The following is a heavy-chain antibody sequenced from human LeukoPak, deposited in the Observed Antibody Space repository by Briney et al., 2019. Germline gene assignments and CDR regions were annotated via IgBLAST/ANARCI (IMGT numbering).Heavy chain of an antibody. CDR3: AKLVTGYQIRDAFDI. J-gene: IGHJ3*02. CDR2: ISGSGGST. Sequence: GGSLRLSCAASGFTFSSYAMSWVRQAPVKGLEWVSAISGSGGSTYYADSVKGRFTISRDNSKNTLYLQMSSLRAEDTAVYYCAKLVTGYQIRDAFDIWGQGTMVTVSS. D-gene: IGHD3-9*01. V-gene: IGHV3-23*01. CDR1: GFTFSSYA.